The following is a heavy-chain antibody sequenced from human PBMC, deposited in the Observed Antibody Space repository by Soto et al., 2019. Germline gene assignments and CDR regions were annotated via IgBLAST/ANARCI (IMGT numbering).Heavy chain of an antibody. CDR1: GYSFTSYW. CDR2: IDPSDSYT. J-gene: IGHJ6*02. Sequence: ESLKISCKGSGYSFTSYWISWVRQMPGKGLEWMGRIDPSDSYTNYSPSFQGHVTISADKSISTAYLQWSSLKASDTAMYYCRATDRPPAHYGMDVWGQGTTVTV. V-gene: IGHV5-10-1*01. D-gene: IGHD6-6*01. CDR3: RATDRPPAHYGMDV.